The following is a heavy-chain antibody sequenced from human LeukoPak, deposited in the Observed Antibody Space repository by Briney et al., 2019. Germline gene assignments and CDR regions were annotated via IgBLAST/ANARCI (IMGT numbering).Heavy chain of an antibody. D-gene: IGHD3-3*01. CDR2: IIPIFGTA. Sequence: SVKVSCKASGGTFSSYAISWVRQAPGQGLEWMGGIIPIFGTANYAQKFQGRVTITTDESTSTAYMGLSSLRSEDTAVYYCARILWSGYPTDDAFDIWGQGTMVTVSS. CDR3: ARILWSGYPTDDAFDI. J-gene: IGHJ3*02. V-gene: IGHV1-69*05. CDR1: GGTFSSYA.